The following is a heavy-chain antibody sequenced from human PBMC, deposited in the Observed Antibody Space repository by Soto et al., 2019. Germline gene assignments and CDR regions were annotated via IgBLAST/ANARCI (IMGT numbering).Heavy chain of an antibody. CDR3: AKGRCSGGSCPPEY. CDR2: ISGSGGST. V-gene: IGHV3-23*01. Sequence: GGSLRLSCAASGFTFSSYAMSWVRQAPGKGLEWVSAISGSGGSTYYADSVKGRFTISRDNSKNTLYLQMNSLRAEDTAVYYCAKGRCSGGSCPPEYWGQGTLVTVSS. D-gene: IGHD2-15*01. J-gene: IGHJ4*02. CDR1: GFTFSSYA.